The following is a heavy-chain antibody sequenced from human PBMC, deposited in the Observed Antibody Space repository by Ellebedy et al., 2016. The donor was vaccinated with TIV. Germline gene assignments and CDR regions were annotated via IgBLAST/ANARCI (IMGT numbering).Heavy chain of an antibody. D-gene: IGHD6-19*01. Sequence: SETLSLTCTISGGSITSGDYYWGWIRQSPGRGLEWIGSVFYTGTTYYNPSLKSRVTISVDTSQNQFSLRLTSVTAADTAVYYCARHGIAVTGRNFDPWGQGTLVTVSS. CDR3: ARHGIAVTGRNFDP. J-gene: IGHJ5*02. V-gene: IGHV4-39*01. CDR1: GGSITSGDYY. CDR2: VFYTGTT.